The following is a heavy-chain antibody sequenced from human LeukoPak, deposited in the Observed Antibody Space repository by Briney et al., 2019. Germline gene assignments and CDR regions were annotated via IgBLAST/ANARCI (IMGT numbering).Heavy chain of an antibody. Sequence: SETLSLTCTLSGGSISSSSYYWGWIRQPPGKGLEWIGSIYYSGSTYYNPSLKSRVTISVDTSKNQFSLKLSSVTAADTAVYYCARPSIAVAGTWAGYFDYWGQGTLVTVSS. CDR3: ARPSIAVAGTWAGYFDY. J-gene: IGHJ4*02. CDR1: GGSISSSSYY. CDR2: IYYSGST. V-gene: IGHV4-39*01. D-gene: IGHD6-19*01.